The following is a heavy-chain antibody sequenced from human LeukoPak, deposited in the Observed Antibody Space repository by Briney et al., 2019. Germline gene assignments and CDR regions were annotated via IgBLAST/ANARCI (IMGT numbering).Heavy chain of an antibody. CDR2: ISYDGSNK. D-gene: IGHD3-22*01. CDR1: GFTFSSYG. CDR3: ARGAQVDYDSSGYHHYYYYGMDV. J-gene: IGHJ6*02. V-gene: IGHV3-30*19. Sequence: GGSLRLSCAASGFTFSSYGMHWVRQAPGKGLEWVAFISYDGSNKYYADSVKGRFTISRDNSKNTLYLQMNSLRAEDTAVYYCARGAQVDYDSSGYHHYYYYGMDVWGQGTTVTVSS.